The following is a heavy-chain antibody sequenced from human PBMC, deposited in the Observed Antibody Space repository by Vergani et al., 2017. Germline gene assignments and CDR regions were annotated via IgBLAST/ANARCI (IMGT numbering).Heavy chain of an antibody. Sequence: EVDLVESGGGLAQPGGSLRLSCEASGITFWKFGMHWVRQGPGKGLEWVSGISWNRGAVDYADSVRGRFTISRDNSKNTLFLHMNSLRPEDTAVYYCAKVGRSEVAGTFGAFDIWGQGTMVTVSS. CDR1: GITFWKFG. CDR2: ISWNRGAV. V-gene: IGHV3-9*01. CDR3: AKVGRSEVAGTFGAFDI. J-gene: IGHJ3*02. D-gene: IGHD6-19*01.